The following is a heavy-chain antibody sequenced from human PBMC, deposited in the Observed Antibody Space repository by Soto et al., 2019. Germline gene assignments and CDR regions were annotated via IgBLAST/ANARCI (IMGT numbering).Heavy chain of an antibody. V-gene: IGHV3-23*01. CDR2: VTANSGAT. CDR1: GFTFRTYS. Sequence: GGSLRLSCAASGFTFRTYSMSWVRQTPGKGLEWVSAVTANSGATYYADSVKGRFTISKDNSKNTLYFQMNSLRSEDTAVYYCAAYGPNSGDGFWGQGTLVTVSS. J-gene: IGHJ4*02. CDR3: AAYGPNSGDGF. D-gene: IGHD4-17*01.